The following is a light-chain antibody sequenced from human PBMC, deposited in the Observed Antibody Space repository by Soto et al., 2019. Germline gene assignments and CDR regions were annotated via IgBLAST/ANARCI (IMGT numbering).Light chain of an antibody. CDR1: QNIDTC. J-gene: IGKJ1*01. CDR3: QQSYNLPRT. Sequence: DIQMTQSPSSLSASVGDRVTITCRASQNIDTCLIWYLQKPGQAPKLLIYSAYSLPSGVSPRFSGDGSGTDFTLTISSLEPEDFATYYCQQSYNLPRTFGQGTTV. V-gene: IGKV1-39*01. CDR2: SAY.